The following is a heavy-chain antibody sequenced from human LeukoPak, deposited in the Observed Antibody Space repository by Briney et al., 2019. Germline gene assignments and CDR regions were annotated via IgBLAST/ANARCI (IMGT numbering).Heavy chain of an antibody. V-gene: IGHV3-23*01. Sequence: GGSLRLSCAASGFTFSNYAMRWVRQAPGKGLEWVSGISGSGDSTYYADSVKGRFTISRDNSKNTLYLQMNSLRAEDTAVYYCARDGVGSPYYFDYWGQGTLVTVSS. CDR3: ARDGVGSPYYFDY. J-gene: IGHJ4*02. CDR1: GFTFSNYA. D-gene: IGHD2-15*01. CDR2: ISGSGDST.